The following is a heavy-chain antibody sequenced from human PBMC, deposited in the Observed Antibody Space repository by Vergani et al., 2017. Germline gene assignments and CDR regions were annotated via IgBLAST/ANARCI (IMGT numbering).Heavy chain of an antibody. CDR2: ISGQNFRT. CDR1: GFTFTAHG. CDR3: AKGLGITLTAVWGGLDS. D-gene: IGHD3-16*01. Sequence: EVQLLESGGGSAQPGESLRLSCVASGFTFTAHGLNWVRQAPGKGLEWVSGISGQNFRTHYADSLKGRVTISRDNSKNTLFLEMNSLRTEDTATYFCAKGLGITLTAVWGGLDSWGPGTVVLVSS. J-gene: IGHJ4*02. V-gene: IGHV3-23*01.